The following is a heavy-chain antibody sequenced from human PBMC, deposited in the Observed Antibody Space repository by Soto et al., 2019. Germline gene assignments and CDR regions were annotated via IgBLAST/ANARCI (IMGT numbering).Heavy chain of an antibody. J-gene: IGHJ4*02. Sequence: QVQLVQSGAEVKKPGSSVTVSCKASGGTFSSYAISWVRQAPGQGLEWMGGIIPIFGTANYAQKFQGRVTITADESTSTAYMELSCLRSEDTAVYYCARFTYYYESSGYRNPDYWGQGTLVTVSS. CDR2: IIPIFGTA. V-gene: IGHV1-69*01. CDR3: ARFTYYYESSGYRNPDY. CDR1: GGTFSSYA. D-gene: IGHD3-22*01.